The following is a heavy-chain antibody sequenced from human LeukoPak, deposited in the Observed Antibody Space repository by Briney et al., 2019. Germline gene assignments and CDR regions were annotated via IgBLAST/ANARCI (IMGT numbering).Heavy chain of an antibody. CDR3: PKGGHYDY. V-gene: IGHV3-23*01. CDR1: GFTFSSYT. CDR2: VSGSGGAT. D-gene: IGHD3-16*01. J-gene: IGHJ4*02. Sequence: GGSLRLSCAASGFTFSSYTMSWVRQAPGKGLEWVSAVSGSGGATYYADSVKGRFTISRDNSKNTLYLQMNSLRAEDTAVYYCPKGGHYDYWGQGILVTVSS.